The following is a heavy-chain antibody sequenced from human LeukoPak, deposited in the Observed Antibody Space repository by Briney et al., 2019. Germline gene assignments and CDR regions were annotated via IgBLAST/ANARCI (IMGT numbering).Heavy chain of an antibody. CDR3: ARPTDIVGATTDWFDP. CDR2: INPNSGGT. J-gene: IGHJ5*02. D-gene: IGHD1-26*01. V-gene: IGHV1-2*02. Sequence: RASVKVSCKASGYTFTGYYMHWVRQAPGQGLEWMGWINPNSGGTNYAQKFQGRVTMTRDTSISTAYMELSRLRSDDTAVYYCARPTDIVGATTDWFDPWGQGTLVTVSS. CDR1: GYTFTGYY.